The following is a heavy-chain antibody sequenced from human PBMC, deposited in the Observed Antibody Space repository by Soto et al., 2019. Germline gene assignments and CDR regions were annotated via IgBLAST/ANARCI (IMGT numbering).Heavy chain of an antibody. V-gene: IGHV4-38-2*01. D-gene: IGHD3-3*01. Sequence: PSETLSLTCAVSGYSISSGYYWGWIRQPPGKGLEWIGSIYHSGSTYYNPSLKSRVTISVDTSKNQFSLKLSSVTAADTAVYYCARGGDFWSGYYGGFDYWGQGTLVTVSS. J-gene: IGHJ4*02. CDR3: ARGGDFWSGYYGGFDY. CDR1: GYSISSGYY. CDR2: IYHSGST.